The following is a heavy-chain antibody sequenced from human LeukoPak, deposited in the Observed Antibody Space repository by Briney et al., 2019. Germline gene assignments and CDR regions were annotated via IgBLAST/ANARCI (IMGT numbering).Heavy chain of an antibody. CDR3: ARVGIVGATWRAFDI. V-gene: IGHV4-34*01. CDR2: INHSGST. J-gene: IGHJ3*02. CDR1: GGSFSGYY. D-gene: IGHD1-26*01. Sequence: SETLSLTCAVYGGSFSGYYWSWIRQPPGKGLEWIGEINHSGSTNYNPSLKSRVTISVDTSKNQFSLKLSSVTAADTAVYYCARVGIVGATWRAFDIWGQGTMVTVSS.